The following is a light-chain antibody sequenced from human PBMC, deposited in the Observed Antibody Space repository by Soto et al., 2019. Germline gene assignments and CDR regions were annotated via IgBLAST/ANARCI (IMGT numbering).Light chain of an antibody. J-gene: IGKJ2*01. CDR2: AAS. Sequence: DIQMTQSPSSLSASVGDRVTITCRASQSISSYLNWYQQKPGKAPKLLIYAASSLQSGVPSRFSGSGSGTDFTLTISSLQPEDFATYFCQQLNGSPYTFGQGTKLEIK. V-gene: IGKV1-39*01. CDR1: QSISSY. CDR3: QQLNGSPYT.